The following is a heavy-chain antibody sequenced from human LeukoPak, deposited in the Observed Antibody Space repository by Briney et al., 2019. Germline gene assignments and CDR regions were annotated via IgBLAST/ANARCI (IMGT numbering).Heavy chain of an antibody. J-gene: IGHJ6*03. CDR2: IIPIFGTA. V-gene: IGHV1-69*06. CDR1: GGTFSSYA. Sequence: GASVKVSCKASGGTFSSYAISWVRQAPGQGLERMGGIIPIFGTANYAQKFQGRVTITADKSTSTAYMELSSLRSEDTAVYYCARGPEGYYYYYYMDVWGKGTTVTVSS. CDR3: ARGPEGYYYYYYMDV.